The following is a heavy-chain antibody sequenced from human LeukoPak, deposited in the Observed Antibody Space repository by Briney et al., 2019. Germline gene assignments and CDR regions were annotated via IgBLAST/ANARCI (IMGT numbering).Heavy chain of an antibody. CDR1: GFTVSSNY. CDR2: IYSGGNT. V-gene: IGHV3-53*05. D-gene: IGHD3-3*01. CDR3: ARGKGFWSGYWEANFDY. Sequence: GGSLRLSCAASGFTVSSNYMNWVRQAPGKGLEWISTIYSGGNTYYSDSVKGRFTISRDNSKNTLYLQMNSLRAEDTAVYYCARGKGFWSGYWEANFDYWGQGTLVTVSS. J-gene: IGHJ4*02.